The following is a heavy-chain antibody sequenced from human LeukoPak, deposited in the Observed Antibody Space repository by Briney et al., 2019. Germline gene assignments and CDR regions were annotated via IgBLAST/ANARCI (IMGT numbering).Heavy chain of an antibody. V-gene: IGHV4-31*03. CDR2: IYYSGST. Sequence: PSETLSLTCTVSGGSISSGGYYWSWIRQHPGKGLEWIGYIYYSGSTYYNPSLKSRVTISVDTSKNQFSLKLSSVTAADTAVYYCARSTDYSSSLDYWGQGTLVTVSS. D-gene: IGHD6-6*01. CDR3: ARSTDYSSSLDY. J-gene: IGHJ4*02. CDR1: GGSISSGGYY.